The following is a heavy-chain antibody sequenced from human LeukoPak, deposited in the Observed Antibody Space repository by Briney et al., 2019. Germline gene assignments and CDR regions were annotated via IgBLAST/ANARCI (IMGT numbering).Heavy chain of an antibody. CDR1: AASISSGDYY. Sequence: SQTLSLTCTVSAASISSGDYYWSWILQPPGKGLNWFGYSYYSGSTYYNPSLKSRITVSVDTSKNQFSLKLSSVTAADTAVYFCASEFSCGGACFAFDHWGQGTLVTVSS. V-gene: IGHV4-30-4*01. CDR3: ASEFSCGGACFAFDH. D-gene: IGHD2-21*02. CDR2: SYYSGST. J-gene: IGHJ4*02.